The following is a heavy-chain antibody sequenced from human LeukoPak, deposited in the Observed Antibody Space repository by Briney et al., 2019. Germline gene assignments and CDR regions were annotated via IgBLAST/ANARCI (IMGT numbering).Heavy chain of an antibody. CDR2: MNPNSGNT. V-gene: IGHV1-8*01. J-gene: IGHJ6*02. Sequence: ASVKVSCKASGYTFTSYDINWVRQATGQGREWMGWMNPNSGNTGYAQKFQGRVTMTRNTSISTAYMELSSLRSEDTAVYYCAGPSAVGRGYYYYGMDVWGQGTTVTVSS. CDR1: GYTFTSYD. CDR3: AGPSAVGRGYYYYGMDV. D-gene: IGHD6-6*01.